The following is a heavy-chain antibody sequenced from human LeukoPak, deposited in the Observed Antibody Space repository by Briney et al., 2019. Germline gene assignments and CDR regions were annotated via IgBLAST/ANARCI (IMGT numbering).Heavy chain of an antibody. CDR2: INPNSGGT. CDR1: GYTFTGYY. V-gene: IGHV1-2*04. J-gene: IGHJ5*02. Sequence: ASVKVSCKASGYTFTGYYMHWVRQAPGQGLEWMGWINPNSGGTNYAQMFQGWVTMTRDTSISTAYMELSRLRSDDTAVYYCARDRFTMVRGVIPNWFDPWGQGTLVTVSS. D-gene: IGHD3-10*01. CDR3: ARDRFTMVRGVIPNWFDP.